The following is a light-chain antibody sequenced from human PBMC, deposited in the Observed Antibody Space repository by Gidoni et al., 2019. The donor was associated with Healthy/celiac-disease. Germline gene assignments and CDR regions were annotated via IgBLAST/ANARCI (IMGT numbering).Light chain of an antibody. J-gene: IGLJ3*02. CDR3: QSYDSSLSALV. Sequence: SLLTQPPSVSAAPAPRVTISCTGSSSNIGAGHDVHWYQQLPGTAPKLLIYGNSNRTSGVPDRFSGSKSGTAASLAITGLQAEDEADYYCQSYDSSLSALVFGGGTKLTVL. CDR2: GNS. CDR1: SSNIGAGHD. V-gene: IGLV1-40*01.